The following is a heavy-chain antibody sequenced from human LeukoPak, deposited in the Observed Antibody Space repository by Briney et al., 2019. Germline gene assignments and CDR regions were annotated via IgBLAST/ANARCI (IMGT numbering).Heavy chain of an antibody. D-gene: IGHD7-27*01. J-gene: IGHJ6*03. CDR3: ARVARALGYYYYMDV. CDR2: INHSGST. CDR1: GGSFSGYY. Sequence: SETLSLTCAVYGGSFSGYYWSWIREPPGKGLEWIGEINHSGSTNYNPSLKSRVTISVDKSKNQFSLKLSSVTAADTAVYYCARVARALGYYYYMDVWGKGTTVTVSS. V-gene: IGHV4-34*01.